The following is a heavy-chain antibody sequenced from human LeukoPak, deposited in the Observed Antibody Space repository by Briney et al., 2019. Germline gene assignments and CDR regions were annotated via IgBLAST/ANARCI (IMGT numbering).Heavy chain of an antibody. J-gene: IGHJ4*02. Sequence: ASVKVSCKVSGYTLTELSMHWVRQAPGKGLEWMGGFDPEDGETIYAQKFQGRVTMTEDTSTDTAYMELSSLRSEDTAVYYCARDLSPGSNLIAVADYWGQGTLVTVSS. D-gene: IGHD6-19*01. CDR1: GYTLTELS. CDR3: ARDLSPGSNLIAVADY. V-gene: IGHV1-24*01. CDR2: FDPEDGET.